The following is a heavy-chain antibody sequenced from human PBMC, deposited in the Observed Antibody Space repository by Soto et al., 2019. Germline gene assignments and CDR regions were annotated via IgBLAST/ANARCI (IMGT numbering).Heavy chain of an antibody. Sequence: GGSLRLSCAASGFTFSSYSMNWVRQAPGKGLEWVSSISSSSSYIYYADSVKGRFTISRDNAKNSLYLQMNSLRAEDTAVYYCAREPSITIFGVVNPSPGRWGQGTLVTVSS. V-gene: IGHV3-21*01. CDR3: AREPSITIFGVVNPSPGR. CDR1: GFTFSSYS. D-gene: IGHD3-3*01. CDR2: ISSSSSYI. J-gene: IGHJ4*02.